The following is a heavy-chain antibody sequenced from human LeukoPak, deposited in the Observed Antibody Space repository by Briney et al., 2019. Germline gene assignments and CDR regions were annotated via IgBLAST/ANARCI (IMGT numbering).Heavy chain of an antibody. D-gene: IGHD6-19*01. CDR1: GGSISSSSYY. J-gene: IGHJ4*02. CDR3: ARTSSGWPGDY. Sequence: SETLSLTCTVSGGSISSSSYYWGWIRQPPGKGLEWIGSIYYSGSTYYNPSLKSRVTISVDTSKNQFSLKLSSVTAADTAVYYCARTSSGWPGDYWGQGTLVTVSS. CDR2: IYYSGST. V-gene: IGHV4-39*01.